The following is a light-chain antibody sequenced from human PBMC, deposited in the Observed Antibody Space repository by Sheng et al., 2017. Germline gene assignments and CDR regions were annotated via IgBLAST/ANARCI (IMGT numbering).Light chain of an antibody. CDR2: AAS. CDR3: QKYNSAPRT. J-gene: IGKJ1*01. V-gene: IGKV1-27*01. Sequence: TQSPGTLSLSPGERATLSCRASQSVSNNYLAWYQQKPWKVPKLLIYAASTLQSGVPSRFSGSGSGTDFTLTISSLQPEDVATYYCQKYNSAPRTFGQGTKVEIK. CDR1: QSVSNNY.